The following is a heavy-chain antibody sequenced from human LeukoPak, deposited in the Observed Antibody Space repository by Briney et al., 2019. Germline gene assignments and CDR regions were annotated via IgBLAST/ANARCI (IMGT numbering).Heavy chain of an antibody. CDR3: ARRRVWGSDGLGVFDI. J-gene: IGHJ3*02. Sequence: PGGSLRLSCAASGFTFSSYSMNWVRQAPGKGLEWVSYISSSSSTIYYADSVKGRFTISRDNAKNSLYLQMNSLRAEDTAVYYCARRRVWGSDGLGVFDIWGQGTMVTVSS. D-gene: IGHD3-16*01. V-gene: IGHV3-48*04. CDR2: ISSSSSTI. CDR1: GFTFSSYS.